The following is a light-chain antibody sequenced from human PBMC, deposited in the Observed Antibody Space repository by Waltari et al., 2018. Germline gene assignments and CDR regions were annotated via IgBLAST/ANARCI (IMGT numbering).Light chain of an antibody. CDR1: QSVLSRSDSKNF. V-gene: IGKV4-1*01. J-gene: IGKJ1*01. CDR2: WAS. Sequence: DIVMTQSPACLAVSLGARATINCQSSQSVLSRSDSKNFLAWYQQKPGQSPKLLIHWASTRESGVPDRFSGSGSGTDFALTISTLQGEDVAVYYCQQYYSTPPTFGQGTKVEIK. CDR3: QQYYSTPPT.